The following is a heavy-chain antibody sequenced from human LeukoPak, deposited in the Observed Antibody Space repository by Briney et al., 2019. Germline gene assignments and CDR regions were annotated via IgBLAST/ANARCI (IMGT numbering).Heavy chain of an antibody. CDR1: GGSFSGYY. CDR2: INHSGST. J-gene: IGHJ5*02. CDR3: ARGLRRLVFTTSSWFDP. D-gene: IGHD6-19*01. V-gene: IGHV4-34*01. Sequence: PSETLSLTCAVYGGSFSGYYWSWIRQPPGKGLEWIGEINHSGSTNYNPSLKSRVTISVDTSKNQFSLKLSSVTAADTAVYYCARGLRRLVFTTSSWFDPWGQGTLVTVSS.